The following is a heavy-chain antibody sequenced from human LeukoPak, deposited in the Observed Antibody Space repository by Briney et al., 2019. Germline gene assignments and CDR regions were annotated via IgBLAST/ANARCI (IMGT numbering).Heavy chain of an antibody. CDR1: GGSISSYY. V-gene: IGHV4-59*01. CDR3: ARASSGFARTHIDY. D-gene: IGHD6-19*01. Sequence: SETLSLTCTVSGGSISSYYWSWIRQPPGKGLEWIGYIYYSGSTNYNPSLKSRVTISVDTSKNQFSLKLSSVTAADTAVYYCARASSGFARTHIDYWGQGTLVTVSS. CDR2: IYYSGST. J-gene: IGHJ4*02.